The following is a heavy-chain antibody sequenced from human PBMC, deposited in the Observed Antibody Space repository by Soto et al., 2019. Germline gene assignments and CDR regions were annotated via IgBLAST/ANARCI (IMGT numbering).Heavy chain of an antibody. CDR3: VRPHQYSSGPARNGFDI. J-gene: IGHJ3*02. Sequence: GESLKISCKGSGYHFTNYWIGWVRQMPGKGLEWMGFIYPSDSDTRYSPSFQGQVTISAHKSISTAYLQWSSLKASDTAMYYCVRPHQYSSGPARNGFDIWGQGTMVTVSS. CDR2: IYPSDSDT. CDR1: GYHFTNYW. D-gene: IGHD6-19*01. V-gene: IGHV5-51*01.